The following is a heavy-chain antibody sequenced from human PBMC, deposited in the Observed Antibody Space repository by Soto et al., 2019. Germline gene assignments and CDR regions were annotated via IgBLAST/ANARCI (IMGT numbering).Heavy chain of an antibody. CDR3: TTGSPNLLSRLAHSYYYGMDF. CDR1: GFTFSNAW. CDR2: IKSKTDGGTT. Sequence: EVQLVESGGGLVKPGGSLRLSCAASGFTFSNAWMNWVCQAPGKGMEWVGRIKSKTDGGTTDYAAPVKGRFTISRDDSNNTPYLQMNSLKTEYTAVYNCTTGSPNLLSRLAHSYYYGMDFWGQGTTVIVSS. V-gene: IGHV3-15*07. D-gene: IGHD6-25*01. J-gene: IGHJ6*02.